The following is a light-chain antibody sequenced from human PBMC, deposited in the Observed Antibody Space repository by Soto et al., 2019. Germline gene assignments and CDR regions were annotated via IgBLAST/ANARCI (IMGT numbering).Light chain of an antibody. V-gene: IGKV3-11*01. CDR3: QQRSNWPPP. J-gene: IGKJ4*01. Sequence: EIVLTQSPATLSLSPGERATLSYRASQNVSSYLAWYQQKPGQAPRLLIYDASNRATGIPARFSGSGSGTDFTLTISSLEPEDFAVYYCQQRSNWPPPFGGGTKVEIK. CDR2: DAS. CDR1: QNVSSY.